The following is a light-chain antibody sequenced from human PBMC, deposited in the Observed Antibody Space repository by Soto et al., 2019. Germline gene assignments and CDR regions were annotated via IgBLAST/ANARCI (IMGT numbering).Light chain of an antibody. J-gene: IGLJ3*02. Sequence: QSVLTQPPSVSAAPGQKVTVYSTGSRSNIGNNYVSWYQHLPETAPKLLIYDNDKRPSGIPDRFSASKSGTSATLGITGLQTGDEADYYCEAWDSSLSAGVFGGGTKVTVL. CDR3: EAWDSSLSAGV. CDR1: RSNIGNNY. CDR2: DND. V-gene: IGLV1-51*01.